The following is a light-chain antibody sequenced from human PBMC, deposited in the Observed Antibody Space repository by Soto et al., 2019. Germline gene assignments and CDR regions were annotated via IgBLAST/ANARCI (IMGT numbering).Light chain of an antibody. CDR2: SNN. CDR3: AAWDDSLTIP. V-gene: IGLV1-44*01. J-gene: IGLJ1*01. Sequence: QSVLTQPPSASGTPGQRVTISCSGSSSNIGSNTVNWYQQLPGTAPKLLIYSNNQRPSGVPDRFSGSKSGTSASLAISGLQSEDEADYYCAAWDDSLTIPFGTGTKVTVL. CDR1: SSNIGSNT.